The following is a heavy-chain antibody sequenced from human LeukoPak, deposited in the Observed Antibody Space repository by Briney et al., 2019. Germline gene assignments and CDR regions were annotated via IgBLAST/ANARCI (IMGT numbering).Heavy chain of an antibody. D-gene: IGHD5-12*01. CDR3: ARSGYGWVYYFDY. J-gene: IGHJ4*02. V-gene: IGHV4-39*07. CDR1: GGSISSSSYY. Sequence: SETLSLTCTVSGGSISSSSYYWGWIRQPPGKGLEWIGSIYHSGSTYYNPSLKSRVTISVDTSKNQFSLKLSSVTAADTAVYYCARSGYGWVYYFDYWGQGTLVTVSS. CDR2: IYHSGST.